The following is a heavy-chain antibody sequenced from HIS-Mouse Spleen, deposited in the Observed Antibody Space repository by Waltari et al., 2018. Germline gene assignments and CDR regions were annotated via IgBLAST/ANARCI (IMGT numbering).Heavy chain of an antibody. D-gene: IGHD6-13*01. J-gene: IGHJ2*01. CDR3: AREIPYSSSWYDWYFDL. V-gene: IGHV4-39*07. Sequence: QLQLQESGPGLVKPSATLSLTCTVSGGSISSSSYYWGWIRQPPGKGLEWIGSIYYSGSTDANPSLKSRVTISVDTSKNQFSLKLSSVTAADTAVYYCAREIPYSSSWYDWYFDLWGRGTLVTVSS. CDR1: GGSISSSSYY. CDR2: IYYSGST.